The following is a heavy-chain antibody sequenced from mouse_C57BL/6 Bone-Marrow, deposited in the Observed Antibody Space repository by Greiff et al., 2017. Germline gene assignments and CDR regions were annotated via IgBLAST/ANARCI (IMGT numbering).Heavy chain of an antibody. Sequence: VQLQQSGPELVKPGASVKISCKASGYAFSSSWMNWVKQRPGKGLEWIGRIYPGDGDTNYNGKFKGKATLTADKSSSTAYMQLSSLTSEDSAVYFCASCGLYAMDYWGQGTSVTVSA. CDR3: ASCGLYAMDY. D-gene: IGHD1-1*02. CDR2: IYPGDGDT. CDR1: GYAFSSSW. J-gene: IGHJ4*01. V-gene: IGHV1-82*01.